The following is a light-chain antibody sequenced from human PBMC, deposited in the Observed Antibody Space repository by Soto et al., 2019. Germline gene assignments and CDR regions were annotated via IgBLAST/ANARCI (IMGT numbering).Light chain of an antibody. CDR2: AIS. CDR3: QQRGNWPLYT. J-gene: IGKJ2*01. CDR1: HTISSSY. V-gene: IGKV3D-20*02. Sequence: ENVLTQSPGTLSLSPGQRATLSCRASHTISSSYLAWYQQKPGQAPRLLIYAISDRATGVPDRFSGSGSGTDFTLTISSLEPEDFAVYYCQQRGNWPLYTFGQGTKVEMK.